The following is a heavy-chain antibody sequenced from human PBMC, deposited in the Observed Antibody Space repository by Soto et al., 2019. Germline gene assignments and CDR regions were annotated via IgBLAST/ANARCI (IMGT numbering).Heavy chain of an antibody. CDR2: IFHTESA. V-gene: IGHV4-59*01. Sequence: SETLSLTCTVSGASITNYYLSWIRQPPGMGLEWMGYIFHTESATYNPSLKSRVTISVDTSKSQFSLRLTSVTAADTAVYYCARQRPSLSPLHSWAQRTLVIVS. J-gene: IGHJ5*01. CDR1: GASITNYY. CDR3: ARQRPSLSPLHS.